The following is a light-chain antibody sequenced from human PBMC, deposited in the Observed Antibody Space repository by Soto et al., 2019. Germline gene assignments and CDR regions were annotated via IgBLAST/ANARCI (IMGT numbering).Light chain of an antibody. CDR1: SSDVGSYNL. Sequence: QSVLTQPASVSGSPGQSITISCTGTSSDVGSYNLVSWYQQHPGKAPKLMIYEGSKRPSGVSNRFSGSKSGNTASLTISGLQAEYEADYYCCSYAGSIVVFGGGTKLTVL. V-gene: IGLV2-23*01. J-gene: IGLJ2*01. CDR3: CSYAGSIVV. CDR2: EGS.